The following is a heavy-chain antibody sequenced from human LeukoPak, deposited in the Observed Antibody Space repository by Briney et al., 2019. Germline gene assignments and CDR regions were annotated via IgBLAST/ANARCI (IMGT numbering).Heavy chain of an antibody. CDR1: GGSVSSGSYY. V-gene: IGHV4-61*01. J-gene: IGHJ4*02. Sequence: SETQSLTCTVSGGSVSSGSYYWSWIRQPPGKGLEWIGEINHSGSTNYNPSLKSRVTISVDTSKNQFSLKLSSVTAADTAVYYCARGRYSSGWYYIYFDYWGQGTLVTVSS. CDR2: INHSGST. D-gene: IGHD6-19*01. CDR3: ARGRYSSGWYYIYFDY.